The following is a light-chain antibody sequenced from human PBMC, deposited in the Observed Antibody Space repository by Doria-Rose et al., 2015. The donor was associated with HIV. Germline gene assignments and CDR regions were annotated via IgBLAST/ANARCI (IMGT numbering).Light chain of an antibody. CDR1: QTVSTY. V-gene: IGKV1-39*01. J-gene: IGKJ1*01. Sequence: DIQVTQSPSSLSSSIGDRVTITCRASQTVSTYLNWFQQEPGKAPKLLIYAASRLQSGVPSRFSGSGSGTDFTLTISGLQTGDFATYYGQQTYSSPKWTGGQGTK. CDR3: QQTYSSPKWT. CDR2: AAS.